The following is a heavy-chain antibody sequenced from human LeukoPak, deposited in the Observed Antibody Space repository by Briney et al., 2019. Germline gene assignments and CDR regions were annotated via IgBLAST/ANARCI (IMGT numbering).Heavy chain of an antibody. Sequence: ASVKVSCTASGGTFSSYAISWVRQAPGQGLEWMGGIIPIFGTANYARKFQGRVTITADESTSTAYMELSSLRSEDTAVYYCARDGYGDRSHDYWGQGTLVTVSS. CDR2: IIPIFGTA. CDR1: GGTFSSYA. D-gene: IGHD4-17*01. CDR3: ARDGYGDRSHDY. V-gene: IGHV1-69*13. J-gene: IGHJ4*02.